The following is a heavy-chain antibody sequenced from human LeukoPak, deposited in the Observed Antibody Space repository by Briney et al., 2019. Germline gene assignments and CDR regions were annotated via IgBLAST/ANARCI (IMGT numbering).Heavy chain of an antibody. Sequence: SETLSLTCSVSGYSISSAYYWGWIRPPPGKGLEWIGTMYHSGSTNYNPSLKSRVTISVDTSKNQFSLKLSSVTAADTAVYFCARGFRGDNFDYWGQGTLVTVSS. V-gene: IGHV4-38-2*02. CDR2: MYHSGST. CDR1: GYSISSAYY. CDR3: ARGFRGDNFDY. J-gene: IGHJ4*02. D-gene: IGHD7-27*01.